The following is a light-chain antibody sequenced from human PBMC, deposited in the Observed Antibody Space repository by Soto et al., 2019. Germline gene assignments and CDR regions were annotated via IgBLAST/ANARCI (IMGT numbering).Light chain of an antibody. CDR2: EAA. Sequence: IQMTQSPNTLSASVGDSVAVTCRASENVNGHLFCYQQKPGKAAKRLIYEAAILESGVPSRFSGSGFGTEFSLTINGLLPEDFVTYYCQQYNNWPSFGQGTKVDIK. V-gene: IGKV1-5*03. J-gene: IGKJ1*01. CDR1: ENVNGH. CDR3: QQYNNWPS.